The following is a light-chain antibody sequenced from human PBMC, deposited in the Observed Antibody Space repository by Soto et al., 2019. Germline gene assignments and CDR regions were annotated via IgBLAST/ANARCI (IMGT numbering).Light chain of an antibody. CDR1: QSVYTT. J-gene: IGKJ4*01. CDR3: QQYNKWPLT. CDR2: GAS. V-gene: IGKV3-15*01. Sequence: EIVMTQSPATLSVSPGERATLSCWASQSVYTTLAWYQQKPGQAPRLLIYGASTRATGIPARFSGTGSATEFTLTISSLQSEDSAVYYCQQYNKWPLTLGGGTKVEI.